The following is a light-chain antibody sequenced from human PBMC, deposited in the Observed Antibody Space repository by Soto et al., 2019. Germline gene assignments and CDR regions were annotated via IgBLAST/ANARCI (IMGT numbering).Light chain of an antibody. CDR2: DVS. CDR3: SSYTSSSTPEFV. Sequence: QSALTQRASVSGSPGQSITISCTGTSSDVGGYNYVSWYQQHPGKAPKLMIYDVSNRPSGVSNRFSGSKSGNTASLTISGLQAEDEADYYCSSYTSSSTPEFVFGTGTKVTVL. CDR1: SSDVGGYNY. J-gene: IGLJ1*01. V-gene: IGLV2-14*01.